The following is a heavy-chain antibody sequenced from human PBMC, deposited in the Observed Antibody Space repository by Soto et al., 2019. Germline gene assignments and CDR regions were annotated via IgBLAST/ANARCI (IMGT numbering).Heavy chain of an antibody. J-gene: IGHJ4*02. CDR3: AKVGYSGYRNIAY. CDR1: GFAFSSYA. CDR2: ISGSGGST. D-gene: IGHD5-12*01. Sequence: GSLRLSGAASGFAFSSYAMSWVRQAPGKGLEWVSAISGSGGSTYYADSVKGRFTISRDNSKNTLYLQMNSLRAEDTAVYYCAKVGYSGYRNIAYWGQGTLVTVSS. V-gene: IGHV3-23*01.